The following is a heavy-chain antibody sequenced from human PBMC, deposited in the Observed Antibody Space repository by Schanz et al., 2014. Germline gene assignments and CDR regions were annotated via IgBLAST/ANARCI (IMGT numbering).Heavy chain of an antibody. CDR3: ARDSDVSKYNLFDS. V-gene: IGHV1-2*06. CDR2: INPNSGGT. J-gene: IGHJ5*01. Sequence: QVQLVQSGAEVKKPGASVKVSCKASGYTFIDYSLNWVRQAPGQGLEYMGRINPNSGGTNFAQKFQGRVTMTRDTSISTVYMELTRLTFDDTAIYYCARDSDVSKYNLFDSWGQGTLVTVSS. CDR1: GYTFIDYS.